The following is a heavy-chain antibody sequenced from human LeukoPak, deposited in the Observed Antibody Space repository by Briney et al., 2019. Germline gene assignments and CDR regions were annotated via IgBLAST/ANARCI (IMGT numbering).Heavy chain of an antibody. CDR3: ARVSSGWSRDWFDP. J-gene: IGHJ5*02. Sequence: PSETLSLTCTVSGGSVSSGSYYWSWIRQPPGKGLEWIGYIYYSGSTNYNPSLKSRVTISVDTSKNQFSLKLSSVTAADTAVYYCARVSSGWSRDWFDPWGQGTLVTVSS. D-gene: IGHD6-19*01. CDR2: IYYSGST. V-gene: IGHV4-61*01. CDR1: GGSVSSGSYY.